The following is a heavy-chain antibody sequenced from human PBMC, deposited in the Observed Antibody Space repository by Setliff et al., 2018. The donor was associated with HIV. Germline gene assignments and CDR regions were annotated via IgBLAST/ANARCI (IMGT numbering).Heavy chain of an antibody. CDR1: GFTFSSYD. CDR3: HSGYDTEEQSYFDY. J-gene: IGHJ4*02. V-gene: IGHV3-13*01. CDR2: IGTAGDT. Sequence: GGSLRLSCAASGFTFSSYDMHWVRQATGKGLEWVSAIGTAGDTYYPGSVKGRFTISRENAKNTLYLQMNSLRAEDTGVYYCHSGYDTEEQSYFDYWGQGALVTVSS. D-gene: IGHD5-12*01.